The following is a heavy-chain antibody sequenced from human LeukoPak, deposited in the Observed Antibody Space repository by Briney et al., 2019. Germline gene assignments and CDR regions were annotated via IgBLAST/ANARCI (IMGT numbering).Heavy chain of an antibody. CDR2: IYTSGST. V-gene: IGHV4-61*02. CDR3: ATNRGYQLLRSWFDP. J-gene: IGHJ5*02. Sequence: SETLSLTCTVSGGSISSGSYYWSWIRQPAGKGLEWIGRIYTSGSTNYNPSLKSRVTISVDTSKNQFSLKLSSVTAADTAVYYCATNRGYQLLRSWFDPWGQGTLVTVSS. CDR1: GGSISSGSYY. D-gene: IGHD2-2*01.